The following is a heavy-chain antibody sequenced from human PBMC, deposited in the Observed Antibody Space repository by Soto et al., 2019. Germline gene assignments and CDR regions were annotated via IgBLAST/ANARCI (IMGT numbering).Heavy chain of an antibody. CDR2: IAYDGSNK. V-gene: IGHV3-30*18. D-gene: IGHD5-18*01. CDR3: AKDIVRYTYGACDY. CDR1: AFTFSSYG. J-gene: IGHJ4*02. Sequence: PGGSLRLSCSASAFTFSSYGMYWVRQAPGNWLEWVAAIAYDGSNKSHADSVKGRFTISRDNSKNTLYLQMNSLRVEDTAVYYCAKDIVRYTYGACDYWGQGALVTVSS.